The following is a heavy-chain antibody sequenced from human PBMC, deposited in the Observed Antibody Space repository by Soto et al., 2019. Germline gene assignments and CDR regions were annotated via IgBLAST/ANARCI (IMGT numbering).Heavy chain of an antibody. Sequence: SGTTRVNPTQTLTLTCTFSGFSLTTNDVGVGWIRQPPGKALEWLAVIYWDDDKRYSPSLKSRLTITKDTSKNQVVLTMTNMDPVDTATYFCAHSRYSISSFDYWGQGTLVTVSS. V-gene: IGHV2-5*02. CDR3: AHSRYSISSFDY. CDR1: GFSLTTNDVG. D-gene: IGHD6-6*01. CDR2: IYWDDDK. J-gene: IGHJ4*02.